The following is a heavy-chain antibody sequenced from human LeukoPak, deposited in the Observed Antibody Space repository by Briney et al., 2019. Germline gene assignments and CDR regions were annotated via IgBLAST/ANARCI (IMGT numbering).Heavy chain of an antibody. D-gene: IGHD4-17*01. CDR3: ARVDYGDYGNEHFDL. J-gene: IGHJ2*01. V-gene: IGHV4-59*02. Sequence: SETLSLTCTVSGGSVNNYYWSWIRQPPGKGLEWIGYVYYSGTTNYKPSLKSRVTISVDTSKNQFSLKLSSVTAADTAVYYCARVDYGDYGNEHFDLWGRGTLVTVSS. CDR2: VYYSGTT. CDR1: GGSVNNYY.